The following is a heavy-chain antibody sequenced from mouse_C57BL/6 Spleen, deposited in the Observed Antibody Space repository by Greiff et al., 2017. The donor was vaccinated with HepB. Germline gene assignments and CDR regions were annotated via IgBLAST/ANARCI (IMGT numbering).Heavy chain of an antibody. D-gene: IGHD2-5*01. CDR1: GYTFTSYW. CDR2: IDPSDSYT. V-gene: IGHV1-50*01. J-gene: IGHJ2*01. Sequence: QVQLQQPGAELVKPGASVKLSCKASGYTFTSYWMQWVKQRPGQGLEWIGEIDPSDSYTNYNQKFKGKATLTVDTSSSTAYMQLSSLTSEDSAVYYCARSNSNYSYWGKGTTLTVSS. CDR3: ARSNSNYSY.